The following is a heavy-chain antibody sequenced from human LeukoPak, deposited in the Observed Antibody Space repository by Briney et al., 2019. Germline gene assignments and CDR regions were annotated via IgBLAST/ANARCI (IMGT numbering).Heavy chain of an antibody. CDR2: IYYSGST. CDR1: GGSISGYY. J-gene: IGHJ4*02. Sequence: SETLSLTCTASGGSISGYYWSWIRQPPGKGLEWIGYIYYSGSTNYNPSLKSRVTISVDTSKNQFSLKLTSVTSADTALYYCARGRGYADYWGQGALVTVSS. D-gene: IGHD6-25*01. V-gene: IGHV4-59*01. CDR3: ARGRGYADY.